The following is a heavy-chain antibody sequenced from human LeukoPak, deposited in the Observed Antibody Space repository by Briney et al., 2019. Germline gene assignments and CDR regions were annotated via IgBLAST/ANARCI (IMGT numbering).Heavy chain of an antibody. J-gene: IGHJ2*01. D-gene: IGHD1-26*01. V-gene: IGHV3-23*01. CDR1: GFTFSSCA. CDR3: AKDRTVGASYWYFDL. Sequence: GGSLRLSCAASGFTFSSCAMTWVRQAPGKGLEWVSGISGSRNTTYYADSVKGRFTISRDSSRNTLFLHMNTLRAEDTAIYYCAKDRTVGASYWYFDLWGRGTLVTVSS. CDR2: ISGSRNTT.